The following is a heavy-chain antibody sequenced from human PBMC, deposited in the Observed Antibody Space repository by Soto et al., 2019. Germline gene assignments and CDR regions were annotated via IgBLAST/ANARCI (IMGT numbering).Heavy chain of an antibody. Sequence: GGSLRLSCAASGFTFSSYSMNWVRQAPGKGLEWVSSISSSSSYIYYADSVKGRFTISRDNAKNSLYLQMNSLRAEDTAVYYCVRPSGWFGELWMGPNAFDIWGQGTMVALSS. V-gene: IGHV3-21*01. J-gene: IGHJ3*02. CDR1: GFTFSSYS. CDR2: ISSSSSYI. D-gene: IGHD3-10*01. CDR3: VRPSGWFGELWMGPNAFDI.